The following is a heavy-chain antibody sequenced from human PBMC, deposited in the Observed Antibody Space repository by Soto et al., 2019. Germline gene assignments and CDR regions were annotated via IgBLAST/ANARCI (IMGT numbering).Heavy chain of an antibody. Sequence: SETLSLTCPVSGVSISTYFWSWIRPPAGGGLEWIGRIYTTGSTNHNPSLKSRVTMSLDTSRNQFSLKLSSVTAADTAVYYCAREGGYFDSSGSGVYHYHGVDVWGQGTTVNVSS. CDR3: AREGGYFDSSGSGVYHYHGVDV. CDR2: IYTTGST. J-gene: IGHJ6*02. V-gene: IGHV4-4*07. D-gene: IGHD3-22*01. CDR1: GVSISTYF.